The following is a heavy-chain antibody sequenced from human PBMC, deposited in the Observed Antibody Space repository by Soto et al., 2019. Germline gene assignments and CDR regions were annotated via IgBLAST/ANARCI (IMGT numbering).Heavy chain of an antibody. D-gene: IGHD3-22*01. CDR1: EDSFTSYW. CDR3: ARTAQYYYDSSGYYWSPFDY. J-gene: IGHJ4*02. CDR2: IYPGDSDT. V-gene: IGHV5-51*01. Sequence: PGVSLKISYKGSEDSFTSYWIGWVRQMPGKGLEWMGIIYPGDSDTRYSPSFQGQVTISADKSISTAYLQWSSLKASDTAMYYCARTAQYYYDSSGYYWSPFDYWGQGTLVTVSS.